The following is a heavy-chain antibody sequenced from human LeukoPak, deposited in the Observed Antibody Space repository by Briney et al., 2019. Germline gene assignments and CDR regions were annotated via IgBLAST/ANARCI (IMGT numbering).Heavy chain of an antibody. Sequence: ASVKVSCKASGYTFTSYGISWVRQAPGQGLEWMGWISAYNGNTNYAQRLQGRVTMTTDTSTCTAYMELRSLRSDDTAVYYCARVYYDFWSGYYHRFDYWGQGTLVTVSS. CDR2: ISAYNGNT. V-gene: IGHV1-18*01. J-gene: IGHJ4*02. CDR3: ARVYYDFWSGYYHRFDY. CDR1: GYTFTSYG. D-gene: IGHD3-3*01.